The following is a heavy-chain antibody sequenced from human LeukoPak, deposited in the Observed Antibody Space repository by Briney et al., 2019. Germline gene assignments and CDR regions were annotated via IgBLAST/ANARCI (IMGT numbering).Heavy chain of an antibody. Sequence: PGRSLRLSCAASGFTFSSYAMHWVRQAPGKGLEWVAVISYDGSNKYYADSVKGRFTISRDNSKNTLYLQMNSLRAEDTAVYYCARDARDTAMEYYLDYWGQGTLVTVSS. CDR3: ARDARDTAMEYYLDY. CDR1: GFTFSSYA. V-gene: IGHV3-30-3*01. J-gene: IGHJ4*02. D-gene: IGHD5-18*01. CDR2: ISYDGSNK.